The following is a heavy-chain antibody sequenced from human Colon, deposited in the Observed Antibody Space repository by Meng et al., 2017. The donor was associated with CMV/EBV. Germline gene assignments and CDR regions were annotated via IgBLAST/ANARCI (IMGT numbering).Heavy chain of an antibody. CDR1: GFTVSSNY. Sequence: VRLEGSGGGLVHPGGSLRLACAASGFTVSSNYMSWVRQAPGKGLEWVSVIYSGSSTYYADSVKGRFTISRDNSKNTLYLQMNSLRAKDTAVYYCARDSSSWYADYWGQGTLVTVSS. V-gene: IGHV3-66*01. D-gene: IGHD6-13*01. CDR3: ARDSSSWYADY. CDR2: IYSGSST. J-gene: IGHJ4*02.